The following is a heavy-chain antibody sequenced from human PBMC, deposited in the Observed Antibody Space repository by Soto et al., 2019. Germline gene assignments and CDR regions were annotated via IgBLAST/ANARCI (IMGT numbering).Heavy chain of an antibody. CDR2: IYYSGST. D-gene: IGHD4-4*01. Sequence: SETLSLTCTVSGGSISSSSYYWGWIRQPPGKGLEWIGSIYYSGSTYYNPSLKSRVTISVDTSKNQFSLKLSSVTAADTAVYYCARLQYYYGMDVWGQGTTVTVPS. CDR3: ARLQYYYGMDV. J-gene: IGHJ6*02. V-gene: IGHV4-39*01. CDR1: GGSISSSSYY.